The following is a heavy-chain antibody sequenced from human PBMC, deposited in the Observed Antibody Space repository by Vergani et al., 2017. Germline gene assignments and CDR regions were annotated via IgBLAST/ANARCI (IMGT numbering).Heavy chain of an antibody. D-gene: IGHD2-2*01. Sequence: QVQLVQSGAEVKKPGASVKVSCKASGYTFIDYYIHWVRQAPEQGLEWVGWSNPKSGGASYAQKFQGRVTMTRDTSIATAYMELSSLTSDDTAVYYCARDGPPVAVIGPNSGDYWGQGTLVTVSS. J-gene: IGHJ4*02. CDR3: ARDGPPVAVIGPNSGDY. CDR2: SNPKSGGA. V-gene: IGHV1-2*02. CDR1: GYTFIDYY.